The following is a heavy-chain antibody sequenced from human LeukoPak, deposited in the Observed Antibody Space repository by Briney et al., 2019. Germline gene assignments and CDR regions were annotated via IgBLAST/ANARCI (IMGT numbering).Heavy chain of an antibody. CDR2: INHSGST. J-gene: IGHJ6*03. D-gene: IGHD1-26*01. CDR3: ARGAGGSYSPRWYYYYYMDV. V-gene: IGHV4-34*01. CDR1: GVSFSGYY. Sequence: NPSETLSLTCTVYGVSFSGYYWSWIRQPPGKGLKWIGEINHSGSTNYNPSLKSRVTISVDTSKNQFSLKLSSVTAADTAVYYCARGAGGSYSPRWYYYYYMDVWGKGTTVTISS.